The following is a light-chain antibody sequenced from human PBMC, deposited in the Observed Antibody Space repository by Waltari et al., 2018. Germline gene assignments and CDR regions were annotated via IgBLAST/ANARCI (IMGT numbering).Light chain of an antibody. CDR1: SNDIGSYNY. CDR2: DVS. V-gene: IGLV2-14*03. J-gene: IGLJ2*01. CDR3: SSYTSSGTLV. Sequence: QSALTQPASVSGSPGQSIIISCSGTSNDIGSYNYISWYQQHPGRAPKLMIYDVSDRPSGLSDRFSGSKSGNTASLSISGLQAEDEADYYCSSYTSSGTLVFGGGTKLTVL.